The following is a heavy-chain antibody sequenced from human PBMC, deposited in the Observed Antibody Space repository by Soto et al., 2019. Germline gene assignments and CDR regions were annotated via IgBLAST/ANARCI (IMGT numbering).Heavy chain of an antibody. V-gene: IGHV3-23*01. J-gene: IGHJ6*02. Sequence: PGGSLRLSFAASGFTFSSYAMSWVRQAPGKGLEWVSAISGSGGSTYYADSVKGRFTISRDNSKNTLYLQMNSLRAEDTAVYYCAKIGTIFGVVPKHNYGMDVWGQGTTVTVSS. D-gene: IGHD3-3*01. CDR3: AKIGTIFGVVPKHNYGMDV. CDR1: GFTFSSYA. CDR2: ISGSGGST.